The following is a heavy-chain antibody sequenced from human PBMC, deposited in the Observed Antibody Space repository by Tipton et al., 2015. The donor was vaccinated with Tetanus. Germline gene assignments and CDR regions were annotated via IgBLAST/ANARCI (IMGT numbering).Heavy chain of an antibody. J-gene: IGHJ2*01. CDR2: INPTDYQT. CDR1: GYTFTNAW. Sequence: QLVQSGAEVKKPGESLKISCQASGYTFTNAWIGWVRQMPGKGLEWMGVINPTDYQTSYNPSFEGQVTIPADRSINTAYLQWSSLQTSDTAMYFCARRRSAILSGSYHWYFDIWGRGTLVTVSS. D-gene: IGHD3-9*01. V-gene: IGHV5-51*01. CDR3: ARRRSAILSGSYHWYFDI.